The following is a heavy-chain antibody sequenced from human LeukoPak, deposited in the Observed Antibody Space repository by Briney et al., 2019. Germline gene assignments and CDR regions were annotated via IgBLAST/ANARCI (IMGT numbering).Heavy chain of an antibody. CDR1: GGSISSASYF. CDR3: AKAGVRYSDSSALYAFDF. V-gene: IGHV4-39*01. Sequence: SETLSLTCTVSGGSISSASYFWGWIRQPPGKGLEWIVTLYYSGSTYYSASLKSRVTMSGDTPRNQFSLRLSSVNAADTAVYYCAKAGVRYSDSSALYAFDFWGPGTMVTVSS. CDR2: LYYSGST. D-gene: IGHD3-22*01. J-gene: IGHJ3*01.